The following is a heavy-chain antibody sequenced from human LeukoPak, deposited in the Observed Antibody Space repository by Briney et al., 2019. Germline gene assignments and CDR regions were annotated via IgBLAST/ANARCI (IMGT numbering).Heavy chain of an antibody. Sequence: SETLSLTCTVSGGSISSSSYYWSWIRQPPGKGLEWIGSIYYSGSTYYNPSLKSRVTISVDTSKNQFSLKLSSVTAADTAVYYCVSTPGIAAAAAIDYWGQGTLVTVSS. V-gene: IGHV4-39*01. CDR2: IYYSGST. J-gene: IGHJ4*02. CDR3: VSTPGIAAAAAIDY. D-gene: IGHD6-13*01. CDR1: GGSISSSSYY.